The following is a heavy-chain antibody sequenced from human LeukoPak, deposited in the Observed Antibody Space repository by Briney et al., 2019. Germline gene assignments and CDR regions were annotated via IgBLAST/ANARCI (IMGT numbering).Heavy chain of an antibody. CDR1: GFTFSSYA. J-gene: IGHJ4*02. D-gene: IGHD1-1*01. V-gene: IGHV3-23*01. CDR2: ISGSGGST. Sequence: SGGSLRLSCAASGFTFSSYAMSWVRQAPGKGLEWVSAISGSGGSTYYADSVKGRFTISRDNSKNTLYLQMNSLRAEDTAVYYCAKGERQNRLASAADYWGQGALVTVSS. CDR3: AKGERQNRLASAADY.